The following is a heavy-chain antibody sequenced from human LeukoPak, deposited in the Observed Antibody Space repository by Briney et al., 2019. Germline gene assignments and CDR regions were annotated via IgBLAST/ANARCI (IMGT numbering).Heavy chain of an antibody. CDR1: GVSISSYS. CDR2: IYTSGST. V-gene: IGHV4-4*07. CDR3: ARDSKYCSGGSCYSDAFDI. D-gene: IGHD2-15*01. Sequence: SETLSLTCTGSGVSISSYSWSWIRQPAGKGLEWIGRIYTSGSTNYNPSLKSRVTMSVDTSKNQFFLKLSSVTAADTAVYYCARDSKYCSGGSCYSDAFDIWGQGTMVTVSS. J-gene: IGHJ3*02.